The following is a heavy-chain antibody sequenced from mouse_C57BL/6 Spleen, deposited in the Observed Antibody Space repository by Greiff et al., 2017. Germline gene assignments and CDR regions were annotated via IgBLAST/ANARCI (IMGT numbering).Heavy chain of an antibody. CDR1: GYTFTSYW. Sequence: VQLQQPGAELVRPGTSVKLSCKASGYTFTSYWMHWVKQRPGQGLEWIGVIDPSDSYTNYNQKFKGKATLTVDTSSSTAYMQLSSLTSEDSAVYYCARSGTAQNYFDYWGQGTTLTVSS. CDR3: ARSGTAQNYFDY. V-gene: IGHV1-59*01. CDR2: IDPSDSYT. D-gene: IGHD3-2*02. J-gene: IGHJ2*01.